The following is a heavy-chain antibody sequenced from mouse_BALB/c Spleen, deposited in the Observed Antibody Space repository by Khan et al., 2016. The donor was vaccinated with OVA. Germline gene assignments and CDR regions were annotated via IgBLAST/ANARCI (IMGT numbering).Heavy chain of an antibody. CDR1: GYTFTNYG. V-gene: IGHV9-3-1*01. Sequence: QIQLVQSGPELKKPGETVKISCKAFGYTFTNYGMNWVKQAPGKALKWLGWINTYTGEPTYADDFKGRFAFSLETSASTAYLQINNLKNEDTATDFCERIRNYWYFDVWGAGTTVTVSS. CDR2: INTYTGEP. CDR3: ERIRNYWYFDV. J-gene: IGHJ1*01.